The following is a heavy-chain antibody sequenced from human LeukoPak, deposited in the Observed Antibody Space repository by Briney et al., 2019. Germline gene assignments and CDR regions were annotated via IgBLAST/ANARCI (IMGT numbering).Heavy chain of an antibody. V-gene: IGHV3-23*01. CDR3: AKSRYCSNGSCYRFDY. D-gene: IGHD2-15*01. CDR2: ISGSGAGT. CDR1: GFTFSSYA. Sequence: GGSLRLSCAASGFTFSSYAMSWVRQAPGKGLEWVSTISGSGAGTHYADSMKGRFAISRDNSKNTLYLQMNSLRAEDTAVYYCAKSRYCSNGSCYRFDYWGQGTLVTVSS. J-gene: IGHJ4*02.